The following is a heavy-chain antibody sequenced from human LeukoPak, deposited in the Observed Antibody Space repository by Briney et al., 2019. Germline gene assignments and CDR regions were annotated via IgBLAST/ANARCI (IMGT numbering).Heavy chain of an antibody. V-gene: IGHV1-69*04. Sequence: SVKVSCKASGGTFTSYTISWVRQAPGQGLEWMGRIISILGIANYAQKFQGRVTITADKSTSTAYMELSSLRSEDTAVYYCARDPEGDYYDSSGYSHYWGQGTLVTVSS. CDR3: ARDPEGDYYDSSGYSHY. CDR1: GGTFTSYT. CDR2: IISILGIA. D-gene: IGHD3-22*01. J-gene: IGHJ4*02.